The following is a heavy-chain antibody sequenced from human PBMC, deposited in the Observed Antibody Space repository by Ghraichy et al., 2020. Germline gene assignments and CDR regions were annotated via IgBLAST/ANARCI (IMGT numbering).Heavy chain of an antibody. D-gene: IGHD3-16*02. Sequence: SETLSLTCTVSGGSISSGGYYWSWIRQHPGKGLEWIGYIYYSGSTYYNPSLKSRVTISVDTSKNQFSLKLSSVTAADTAVYYCARDLPVGWDVWGSYRQPLGAFDIWGQGTMVTVSS. V-gene: IGHV4-31*03. CDR1: GGSISSGGYY. CDR3: ARDLPVGWDVWGSYRQPLGAFDI. J-gene: IGHJ3*02. CDR2: IYYSGST.